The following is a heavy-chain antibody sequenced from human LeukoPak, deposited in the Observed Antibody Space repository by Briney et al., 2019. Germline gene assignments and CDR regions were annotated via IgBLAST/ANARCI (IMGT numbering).Heavy chain of an antibody. Sequence: SETLSLTCAVSGGSFSGYYWTWIRQPPGKGLEWIGEINHSGGANYDPSLKSRVTISLDTSKNQFSLKLSSVTAADTAVYYCARGQGTVTTHWSQGTLVTVSS. V-gene: IGHV4-34*01. D-gene: IGHD4-17*01. CDR3: ARGQGTVTTH. J-gene: IGHJ4*02. CDR1: GGSFSGYY. CDR2: INHSGGA.